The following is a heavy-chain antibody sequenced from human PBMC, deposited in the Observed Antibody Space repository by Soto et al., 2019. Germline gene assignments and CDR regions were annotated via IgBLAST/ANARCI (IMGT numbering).Heavy chain of an antibody. V-gene: IGHV1-2*04. D-gene: IGHD1-26*01. J-gene: IGHJ3*02. Sequence: QVQLVQSGAEVKKPGASVKVSCKASGYTFTGYYMHWVRQAPGQGLEWMGGINPNSGGTNYAQKSQSWVTMTRDPSISRAYMELCRLRSDDTAVYYCARGVAPTVGDMGDAFDIWGQGTMVTVSS. CDR1: GYTFTGYY. CDR3: ARGVAPTVGDMGDAFDI. CDR2: INPNSGGT.